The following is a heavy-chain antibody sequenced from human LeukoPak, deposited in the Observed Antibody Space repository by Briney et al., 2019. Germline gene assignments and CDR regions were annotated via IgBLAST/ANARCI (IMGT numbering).Heavy chain of an antibody. CDR2: ISAYNGNT. CDR3: ARWVVAATPVSLDY. CDR1: GYTFTSYG. D-gene: IGHD2-15*01. J-gene: IGHJ4*02. Sequence: ASVKVSCKASGYTFTSYGISWVRQAPGQGLEWMGWISAYNGNTNYAQKLQGRVTMTTDASTSTAYMELRSLRSDDTAVYYCARWVVAATPVSLDYWGQGTLVTVSS. V-gene: IGHV1-18*01.